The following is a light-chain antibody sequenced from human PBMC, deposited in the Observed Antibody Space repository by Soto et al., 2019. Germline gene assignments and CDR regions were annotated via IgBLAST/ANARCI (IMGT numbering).Light chain of an antibody. CDR1: QSITSN. V-gene: IGKV3-15*01. CDR2: DAS. J-gene: IGKJ4*01. CDR3: QQYNNWPPTT. Sequence: EIVMTQSPATLSGSPGDRATLSCRASQSITSNLAWYQQKPGQAPRLLIYDASTRATGIPARFSGSGSGTEFTLTISSLQSEDFALYFCQQYNNWPPTTFGGGTKVEIK.